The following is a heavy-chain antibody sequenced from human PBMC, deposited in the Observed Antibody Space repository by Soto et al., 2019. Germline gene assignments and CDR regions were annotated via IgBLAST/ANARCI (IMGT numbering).Heavy chain of an antibody. CDR3: ARDYPAAAAASTYCYGMDV. D-gene: IGHD6-13*01. V-gene: IGHV1-69*01. CDR1: GGTFSSDA. Sequence: QVQLVQSGAEVKKPGSSVKVSCKASGGTFSSDAISWVRQAPGQGLEWMGGIIPIFGTANYAQKFQGRVTITADESTSTAYMELSSLRSEDTAVYYCARDYPAAAAASTYCYGMDVWGQGTTVTVSS. CDR2: IIPIFGTA. J-gene: IGHJ6*02.